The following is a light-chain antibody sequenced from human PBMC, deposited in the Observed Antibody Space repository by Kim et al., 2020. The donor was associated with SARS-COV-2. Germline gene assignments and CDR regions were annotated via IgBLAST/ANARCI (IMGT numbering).Light chain of an antibody. CDR1: SLRSYY. CDR2: GKN. Sequence: SPELTQDPAVSVALGQTVRITCQGDSLRSYYASWYQQKPGQAPVLVIYGKNNRPSGIPDRFSGSSSGNTASLTITGAQAEDEADYYCNSRDSSGNPYVFG. V-gene: IGLV3-19*01. J-gene: IGLJ1*01. CDR3: NSRDSSGNPYV.